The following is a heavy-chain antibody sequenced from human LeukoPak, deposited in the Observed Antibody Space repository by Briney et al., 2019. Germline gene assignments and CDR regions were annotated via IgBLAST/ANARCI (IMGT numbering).Heavy chain of an antibody. CDR1: GGSFSGYY. D-gene: IGHD3-10*01. CDR3: ARGDGPMVRGVNEFDY. V-gene: IGHV4-34*01. CDR2: INHSGST. Sequence: PSETLSFTCAVYGGSFSGYYWSWIRQPPGKGLEWIGEINHSGSTNYNPSLKSRVTISVDTSKNQCSLKLSSVTAADTAVYYCARGDGPMVRGVNEFDYWGQGTLVTVSS. J-gene: IGHJ4*02.